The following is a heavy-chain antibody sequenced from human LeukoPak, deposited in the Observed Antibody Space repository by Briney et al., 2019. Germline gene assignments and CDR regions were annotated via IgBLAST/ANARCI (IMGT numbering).Heavy chain of an antibody. V-gene: IGHV3-20*04. CDR2: INWNGGST. D-gene: IGHD1-26*01. Sequence: GGSLRLSCAASGFTFDDYGMSWVRQAPGKGLEWVSGINWNGGSTGYADSVKGRFTISRDNAKNSLYPQMNSLRAEDTALYYCARVSGSYYDGYYFDYWGQGTLVTVSS. J-gene: IGHJ4*02. CDR3: ARVSGSYYDGYYFDY. CDR1: GFTFDDYG.